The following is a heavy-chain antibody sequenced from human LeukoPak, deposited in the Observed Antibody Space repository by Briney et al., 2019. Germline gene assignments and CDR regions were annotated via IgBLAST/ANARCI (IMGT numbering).Heavy chain of an antibody. CDR1: GGSISSSSYY. CDR2: INHSGST. V-gene: IGHV4-39*07. J-gene: IGHJ4*02. D-gene: IGHD3-22*01. Sequence: SETLSLTCTVSGGSISSSSYYWSWIRQPPGKGLEWIGEINHSGSTNYNPSLKSRVTISVDTSKNRFSLKLSSVTAADTAVYYCARGRSDYLRYYFDHWGQGTLVTVSS. CDR3: ARGRSDYLRYYFDH.